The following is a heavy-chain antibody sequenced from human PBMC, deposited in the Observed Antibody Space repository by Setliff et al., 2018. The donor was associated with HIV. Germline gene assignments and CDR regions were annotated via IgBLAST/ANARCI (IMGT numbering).Heavy chain of an antibody. CDR3: ARESGSGSYYDYYYYYMDV. CDR2: IYTSGST. J-gene: IGHJ6*03. CDR1: GGSISSYY. V-gene: IGHV4-4*07. D-gene: IGHD1-26*01. Sequence: SETLSLTCTVSGGSISSYYWSWIRQPAGKGLERIGRIYTSGSTNYNPSLKSRVTMSVDTSKNQFSLKLSSVTAADTAVYYCARESGSGSYYDYYYYYMDVWGKGTTVTVSS.